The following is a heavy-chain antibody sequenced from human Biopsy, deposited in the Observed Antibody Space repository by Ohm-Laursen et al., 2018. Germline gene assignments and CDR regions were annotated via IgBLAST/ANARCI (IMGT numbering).Heavy chain of an antibody. Sequence: ASVKVSCKVSGYNFGNYYINWVRQVPGQGLEWLGVLNPVAEATIYAQKFQDRITLTRDTSTNTVYMDLTSLSFEDTAVYYCARDTRWSPYSMDVWGQGTTVTVSS. CDR1: GYNFGNYY. CDR3: ARDTRWSPYSMDV. V-gene: IGHV1-46*01. CDR2: LNPVAEAT. D-gene: IGHD4-23*01. J-gene: IGHJ6*02.